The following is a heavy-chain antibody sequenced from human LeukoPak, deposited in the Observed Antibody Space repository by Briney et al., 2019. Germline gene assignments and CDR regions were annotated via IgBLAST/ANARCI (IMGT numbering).Heavy chain of an antibody. CDR1: GFTFSSYA. Sequence: GGSLRLSCAASGFTFSSYAMSWVRQAPGKGLEWVSSISGSGGSTYYADSVKGRFTISRDNSKNTLYLQRNSLRAEDTAVYYCAKDRGLGYCSGGSCNNWFDPWGQGTLVTVSS. J-gene: IGHJ5*02. CDR2: ISGSGGST. D-gene: IGHD2-15*01. CDR3: AKDRGLGYCSGGSCNNWFDP. V-gene: IGHV3-23*01.